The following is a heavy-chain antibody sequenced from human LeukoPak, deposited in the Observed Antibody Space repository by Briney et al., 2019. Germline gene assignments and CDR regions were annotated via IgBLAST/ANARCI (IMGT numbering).Heavy chain of an antibody. CDR3: ARGLTMAGYYYYMDV. D-gene: IGHD4/OR15-4a*01. CDR1: GYTFTSYA. J-gene: IGHJ6*03. V-gene: IGHV1-69*05. Sequence: SVKVSCKASGYTFTSYAISWVRQAPGQGLEWMGGIIPIFGTANYAQKFQGRVTITTDESTSTAYMELSSLRSEDTAVYYCARGLTMAGYYYYMDVWGKGTTVTVSS. CDR2: IIPIFGTA.